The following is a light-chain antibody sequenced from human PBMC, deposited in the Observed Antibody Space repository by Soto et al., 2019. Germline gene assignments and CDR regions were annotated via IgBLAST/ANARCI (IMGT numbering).Light chain of an antibody. V-gene: IGKV3-15*01. CDR2: GAS. CDR3: QQYNNWPRT. Sequence: DIVLTQSPGPLSLSPGERATLSCRASQSVSRNDLAWYQQKPGQAPRLLIFGASTRAAGIPARFSGSGSGTEFTLTISSLQSEDFAVYYCQQYNNWPRTFGQGTKVDNK. CDR1: QSVSRN. J-gene: IGKJ1*01.